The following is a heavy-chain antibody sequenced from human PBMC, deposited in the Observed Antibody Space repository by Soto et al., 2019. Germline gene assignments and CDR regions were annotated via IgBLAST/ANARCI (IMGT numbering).Heavy chain of an antibody. CDR3: AKDLANFVVGARAFDI. CDR2: ISGSGGST. CDR1: GFTFSSYA. V-gene: IGHV3-23*01. J-gene: IGHJ3*02. Sequence: EVQLLESGGGLVQPGGSLRLSCAASGFTFSSYAMSWVRQAPGKGLEWVSAISGSGGSTYYADSVKGRFTISRDNTKNTLYLQMNSLRAEDTAVYYCAKDLANFVVGARAFDIWGQGTMVTVSS. D-gene: IGHD2-2*01.